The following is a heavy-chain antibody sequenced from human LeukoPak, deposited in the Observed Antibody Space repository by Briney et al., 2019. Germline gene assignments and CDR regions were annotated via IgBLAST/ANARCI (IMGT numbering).Heavy chain of an antibody. Sequence: ASVKVSCKASGYTFTSYDINWVRQAPGQGLEWMGWINPNSGGTNYAQKFQGRVTMTRDTSISTAYMELSRLRSDDTAVYYCARVRQQLVLSPFGYWGQGTLVTVSS. D-gene: IGHD6-13*01. CDR3: ARVRQQLVLSPFGY. V-gene: IGHV1-2*02. CDR2: INPNSGGT. J-gene: IGHJ4*02. CDR1: GYTFTSYD.